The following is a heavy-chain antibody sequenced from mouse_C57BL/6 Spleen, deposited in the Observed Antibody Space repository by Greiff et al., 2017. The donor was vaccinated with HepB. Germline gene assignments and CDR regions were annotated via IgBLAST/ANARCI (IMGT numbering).Heavy chain of an antibody. CDR2: INPNYGTT. V-gene: IGHV1-39*01. D-gene: IGHD2-4*01. CDR1: GYSFTDYN. CDR3: ARSGNYDEVLAWFAY. J-gene: IGHJ3*01. Sequence: VQLQQSGPELVKPGASVKISCKASGYSFTDYNMNWVKQSNGKSLEWIGVINPNYGTTSYNQKFKGKATLTVDQSSSTAYMQLNSLTSEDSAVYYCARSGNYDEVLAWFAYWGQGTLVTVSA.